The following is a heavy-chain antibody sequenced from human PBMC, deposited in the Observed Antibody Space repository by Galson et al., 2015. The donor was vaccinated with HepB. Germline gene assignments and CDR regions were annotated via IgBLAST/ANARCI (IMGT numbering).Heavy chain of an antibody. V-gene: IGHV4-59*11. CDR3: ARGSWDSGTRPFDY. CDR1: AGSISVHF. J-gene: IGHJ4*02. Sequence: ETLSLTCTVSAGSISVHFGGWVRQPPGKGLEWIGYIYYSGRTNYNPSLKSRVTMSVDTSRNQFSLRLTSVTAADAAVYYCARGSWDSGTRPFDYWGRGTLVTVSS. D-gene: IGHD3-10*01. CDR2: IYYSGRT.